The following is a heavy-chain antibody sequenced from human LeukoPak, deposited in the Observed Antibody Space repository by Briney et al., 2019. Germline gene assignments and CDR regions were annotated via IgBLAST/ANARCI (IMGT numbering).Heavy chain of an antibody. CDR3: ARDSGGHYDSTGFDY. Sequence: SETLSLTCTVSGGSISSYYWSWIRQPPGKGLEWIGYIYYSGSSNYNPSLKSRVTISVDTSKNQFSLKLNSVTAADTAVYYCARDSGGHYDSTGFDYWGQGTLVTVSS. CDR2: IYYSGSS. D-gene: IGHD3-22*01. J-gene: IGHJ4*02. V-gene: IGHV4-59*01. CDR1: GGSISSYY.